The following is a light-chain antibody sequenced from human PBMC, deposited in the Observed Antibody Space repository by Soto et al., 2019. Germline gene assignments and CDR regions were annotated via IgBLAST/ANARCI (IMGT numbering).Light chain of an antibody. Sequence: EILFTQSPGTLSLSPGERATLPCRASQSVKSSYLAWYQHKPGKAPRLLIYGTSSRATGIPDRLSGSGSGTDFTLTISRLEPEDFAVYYCQQYGSSITFGQGTRLEIK. CDR1: QSVKSSY. CDR2: GTS. V-gene: IGKV3-20*01. CDR3: QQYGSSIT. J-gene: IGKJ5*01.